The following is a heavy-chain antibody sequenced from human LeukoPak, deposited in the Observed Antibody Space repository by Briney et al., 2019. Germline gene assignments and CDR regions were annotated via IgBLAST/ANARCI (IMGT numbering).Heavy chain of an antibody. CDR3: ARDRRWIPDY. Sequence: GGSLRLSCAASGFTFSSYNMNWVRQAPGKGLEWVSYINNSSSTIYYADSVKGRFTISRDNAKNSLYLQMNSLRAEDTAVYYCARDRRWIPDYWGQGTLVTVSS. CDR2: INNSSSTI. V-gene: IGHV3-48*04. D-gene: IGHD4-23*01. CDR1: GFTFSSYN. J-gene: IGHJ4*02.